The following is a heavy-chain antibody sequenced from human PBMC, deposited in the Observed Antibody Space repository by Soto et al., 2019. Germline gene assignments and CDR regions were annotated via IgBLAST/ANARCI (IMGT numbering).Heavy chain of an antibody. CDR3: AKVSRCSGGSCYSWDGRKFDP. CDR2: ISGSGGST. CDR1: GFTFSSYA. V-gene: IGHV3-23*01. J-gene: IGHJ5*02. D-gene: IGHD2-15*01. Sequence: PGGSLRLSCAASGFTFSSYAMSWVRQAPGKGLEWVSAISGSGGSTYYADSVKGRFTISRDNSKNTLYLQMNSLRAEDTAVYYCAKVSRCSGGSCYSWDGRKFDPWGQGTLVTVSS.